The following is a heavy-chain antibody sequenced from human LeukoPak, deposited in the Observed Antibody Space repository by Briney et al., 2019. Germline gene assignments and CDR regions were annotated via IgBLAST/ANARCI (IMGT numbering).Heavy chain of an antibody. D-gene: IGHD4-11*01. CDR1: GGTFSSYA. J-gene: IGHJ4*02. CDR3: AREGIVTTYSNCLDY. CDR2: IIPIFGTA. V-gene: IGHV1-69*13. Sequence: SVKVSCKASGGTFSSYAISWVRQAPGQGLEWMGGIIPIFGTANYAQRFQGRVTITADESTSTAYMELSSLRSEDTAVYYCAREGIVTTYSNCLDYWGQGTLVTVSS.